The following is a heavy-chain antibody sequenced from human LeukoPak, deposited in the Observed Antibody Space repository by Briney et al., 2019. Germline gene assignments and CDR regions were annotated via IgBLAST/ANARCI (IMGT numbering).Heavy chain of an antibody. Sequence: PSETLSLTCTVSGGSISSYYWSWIRQPPGKGLEWIGYIYYSGSANYNPSLKSRVTMSVDTSKNQFSLRLSSVTAADTAVYYCARGPRPDSSGYYLNYWGQGTLVTVSS. CDR1: GGSISSYY. CDR2: IYYSGSA. J-gene: IGHJ4*02. V-gene: IGHV4-59*01. CDR3: ARGPRPDSSGYYLNY. D-gene: IGHD3-22*01.